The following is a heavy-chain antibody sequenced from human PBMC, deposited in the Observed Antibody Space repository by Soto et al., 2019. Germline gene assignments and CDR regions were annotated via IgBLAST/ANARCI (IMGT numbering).Heavy chain of an antibody. D-gene: IGHD3-16*01. Sequence: QITLKESGPTLVKPTQTLTLTCNFSGFSLSTRGVGVGWIRQPPGKALEWLTLIYWDDAKEYSPSLRSRITIPKDTSKNHVVLKMTDMAPVDTATYYRAHKGGGDRILDYWGQGTLVTVSS. J-gene: IGHJ4*02. CDR2: IYWDDAK. CDR1: GFSLSTRGVG. V-gene: IGHV2-5*02. CDR3: AHKGGGDRILDY.